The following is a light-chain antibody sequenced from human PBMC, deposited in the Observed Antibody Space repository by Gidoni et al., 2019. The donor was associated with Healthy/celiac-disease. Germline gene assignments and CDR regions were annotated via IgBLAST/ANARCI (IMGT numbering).Light chain of an antibody. Sequence: ELVLTQSPGTLSLSPGERATLSCRASQSVSSRCLAWYQQKPGQAPRLIIYGASNRATGIPDRFSDSGSGTDFTLTISRLEPEDFAVYYCQQWTFGQXTKVEIK. CDR1: QSVSSRC. V-gene: IGKV3-20*01. CDR3: QQWT. CDR2: GAS. J-gene: IGKJ1*01.